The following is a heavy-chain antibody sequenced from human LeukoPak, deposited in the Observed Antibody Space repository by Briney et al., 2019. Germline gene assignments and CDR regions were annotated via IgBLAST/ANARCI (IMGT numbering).Heavy chain of an antibody. D-gene: IGHD3-10*01. J-gene: IGHJ4*02. CDR2: ISTYSGHT. CDR1: GYSFTSYG. Sequence: ASVKVSCKTSGYSFTSYGITWVRQAPGQGLEWVGWISTYSGHTDYAQKLQGRVTVTTDLLTSTAYMELRSLRSDDTAVYYCVTGFDFDYWGQGTLVTVSS. V-gene: IGHV1-18*01. CDR3: VTGFDFDY.